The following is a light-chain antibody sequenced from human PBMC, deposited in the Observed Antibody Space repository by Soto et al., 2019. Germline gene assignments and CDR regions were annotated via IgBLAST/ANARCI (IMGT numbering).Light chain of an antibody. J-gene: IGLJ2*01. Sequence: NFMLTQPHSVSESPGKTVTISCTGSSGSIATNYVRWYQQRPGSAPTTVIYEDTQRPSGVPERFSGSIDSSSTSASLTISGLKTEDEADYYCQSYDGSNPDVVFGGGTKLTVL. CDR3: QSYDGSNPDVV. CDR1: SGSIATNY. CDR2: EDT. V-gene: IGLV6-57*02.